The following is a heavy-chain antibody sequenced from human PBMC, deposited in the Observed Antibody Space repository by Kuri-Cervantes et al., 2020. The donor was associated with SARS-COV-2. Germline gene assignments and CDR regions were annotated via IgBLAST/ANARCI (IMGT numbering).Heavy chain of an antibody. CDR1: GFTFSSYA. Sequence: GESLKISCAASGFTFSSYAMSWVRQAPGKGLEWLSVIYSGGSTYYADSVKGRFIISRDISKNTVYLQMNSVRVEDTAMYFCAKETRDPWGQGTRVTVSS. J-gene: IGHJ5*02. CDR3: AKETRDP. CDR2: IYSGGST. V-gene: IGHV3-66*01.